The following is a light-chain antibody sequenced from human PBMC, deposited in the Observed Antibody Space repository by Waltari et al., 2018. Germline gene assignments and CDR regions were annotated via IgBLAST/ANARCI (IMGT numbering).Light chain of an antibody. J-gene: IGLJ3*02. Sequence: SSELTQDPAVSVALGQTVRITCQGDSLRRYYASWYQQRPGQAPFLVLYGHENPPSGIPDRFSGSTSGNTASLTITRAQAEDAGVYYCLSRDSSSTRVFGGGTTLTV. CDR3: LSRDSSSTRV. CDR1: SLRRYY. V-gene: IGLV3-19*01. CDR2: GHE.